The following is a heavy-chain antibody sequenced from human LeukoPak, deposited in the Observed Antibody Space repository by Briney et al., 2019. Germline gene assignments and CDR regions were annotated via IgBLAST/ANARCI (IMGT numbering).Heavy chain of an antibody. CDR2: MNPNSGNT. CDR1: GYTFTSYD. Sequence: ASVKVSCKASGYTFTSYDINWVRQATGQGLEWMGWMNPNSGNTGYAQKFQGRVTITRNTSISTAYMELSSLRSEDTAVYYCARPRSGDRNDRKYFDYWGQGTLVTVSS. V-gene: IGHV1-8*03. CDR3: ARPRSGDRNDRKYFDY. J-gene: IGHJ4*02. D-gene: IGHD6-19*01.